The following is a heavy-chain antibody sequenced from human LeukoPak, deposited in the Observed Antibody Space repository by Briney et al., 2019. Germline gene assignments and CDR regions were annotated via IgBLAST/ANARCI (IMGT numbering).Heavy chain of an antibody. CDR1: GGTFSSYT. Sequence: ASVKVSCKASGGTFSSYTIGWVRQAPGQGLEWMGRIIPILGIADYAQRFQGRVTITADKPTSTAYMELSSLRSEDTAVYYCARDRAAAGTWFDLWGQGTLVTVSS. CDR2: IIPILGIA. J-gene: IGHJ5*02. D-gene: IGHD6-13*01. V-gene: IGHV1-69*04. CDR3: ARDRAAAGTWFDL.